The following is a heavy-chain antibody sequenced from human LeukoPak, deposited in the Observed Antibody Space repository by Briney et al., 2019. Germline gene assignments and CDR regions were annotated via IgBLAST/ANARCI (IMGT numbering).Heavy chain of an antibody. Sequence: SETLSLTCTVSGGSIRSYYWSWIRQPPGKGLEWIGYIYYSGSTNYNPSLKSRVTISVDTSKNQSSVKLSSVTAAGTAVYYCARGHCSSTSCLFDYWGQGTLVTVSS. CDR1: GGSIRSYY. V-gene: IGHV4-59*01. CDR3: ARGHCSSTSCLFDY. CDR2: IYYSGST. J-gene: IGHJ4*02. D-gene: IGHD2-2*01.